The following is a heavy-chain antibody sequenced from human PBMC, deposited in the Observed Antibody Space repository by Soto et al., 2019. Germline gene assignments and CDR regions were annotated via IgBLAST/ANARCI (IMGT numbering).Heavy chain of an antibody. CDR1: GFSFSNYG. CDR3: ARGKGNNWNSMWFES. D-gene: IGHD1-7*01. Sequence: GGSLRLSCAASGFSFSNYGMHWVRQAPGKGLEWVAGLSYEGNDKDYADSVKGRLTISRDNSKNTVNLQMNSLRVEDTAVYYCARGKGNNWNSMWFESWGQGTLVTVSS. CDR2: LSYEGNDK. J-gene: IGHJ5*01. V-gene: IGHV3-30*03.